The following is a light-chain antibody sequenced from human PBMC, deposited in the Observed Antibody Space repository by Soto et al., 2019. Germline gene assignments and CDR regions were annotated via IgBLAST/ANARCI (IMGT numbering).Light chain of an antibody. CDR3: AAWDDSLNGRV. J-gene: IGLJ1*01. Sequence: QSVLTQPPSASGTPGQRVTISCSGSSSNIGSNTVNWYQQLPGTAPKLLIYSNNQRPSGVPDRFSGSKSDTSASLAISGLQSEDEADYYCAAWDDSLNGRVFGTGTKLTVL. CDR2: SNN. V-gene: IGLV1-44*01. CDR1: SSNIGSNT.